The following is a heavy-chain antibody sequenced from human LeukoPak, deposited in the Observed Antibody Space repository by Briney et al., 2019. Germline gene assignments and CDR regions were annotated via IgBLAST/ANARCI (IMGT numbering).Heavy chain of an antibody. V-gene: IGHV3-7*01. J-gene: IGHJ6*02. CDR2: IKQDGSEK. Sequence: PGGSLRLSCAASGLTFSSYWMSWVRQAPGKGLEWVANIKQDGSEKYYVDSVKGRFTISRDNSKNTLYLQMNSLRAEDTAVYYCARDQRRDGYNSYYYYGMDVWGQGTTVTVSS. D-gene: IGHD5-24*01. CDR3: ARDQRRDGYNSYYYYGMDV. CDR1: GLTFSSYW.